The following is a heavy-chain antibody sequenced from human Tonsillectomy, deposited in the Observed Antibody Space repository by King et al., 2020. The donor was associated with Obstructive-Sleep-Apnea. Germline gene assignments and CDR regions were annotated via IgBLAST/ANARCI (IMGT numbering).Heavy chain of an antibody. CDR3: ARVVKTTAELDS. CDR1: GFTFSSYA. Sequence: VQLVESGGGLVKPGGSLRITCAASGFTFSSYAMNWVRQAPGKGLEWVACISSRSGYIYYADSVRGRFTISRDNAKNSVFLQMNSLRAEDTAVYYCARVVKTTAELDSWGQGILVTVSS. J-gene: IGHJ5*01. V-gene: IGHV3-21*01. D-gene: IGHD4-17*01. CDR2: ISSRSGYI.